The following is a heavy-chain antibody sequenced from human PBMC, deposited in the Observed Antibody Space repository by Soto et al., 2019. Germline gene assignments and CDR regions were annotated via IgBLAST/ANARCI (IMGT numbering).Heavy chain of an antibody. J-gene: IGHJ4*02. V-gene: IGHV1-69*13. CDR1: GFTFTNSA. Sequence: SVKVSCKASGFTFTNSAIQWVRQARGQRLEWMGWIIPSFGNANYAQKFQGRVTITADESTSTAYMELSSLRSEDTAVYYCARGHYYDSSGEIFDYWGQGTLVTVSS. CDR2: IIPSFGNA. D-gene: IGHD3-22*01. CDR3: ARGHYYDSSGEIFDY.